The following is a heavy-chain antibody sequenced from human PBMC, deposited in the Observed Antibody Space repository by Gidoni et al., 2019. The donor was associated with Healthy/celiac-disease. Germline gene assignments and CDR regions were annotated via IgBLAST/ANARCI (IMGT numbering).Heavy chain of an antibody. CDR3: ARERVVAHSGFDL. CDR1: GGSFSGYY. D-gene: IGHD2-15*01. CDR2: INQSGST. J-gene: IGHJ2*01. V-gene: IGHV4-34*01. Sequence: QVQLQQWGAGLLKPSETLSLTCAVYGGSFSGYYWSWIRQPPGKGLEWIGEINQSGSTNYNPSLKSRVTISVDTSKNQFSLKLSSVTAADTAVYYCARERVVAHSGFDLWGRGTLVTVSS.